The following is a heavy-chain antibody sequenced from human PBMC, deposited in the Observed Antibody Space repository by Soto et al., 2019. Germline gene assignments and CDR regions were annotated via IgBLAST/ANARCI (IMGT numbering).Heavy chain of an antibody. CDR3: ARNYYDSSGGFDY. CDR1: GVTGSSNY. Sequence: PGGSLRLSCAASGVTGSSNYMSWVRQAPGKGLEWVSVIYSGGSTYYADSVKGRFTISRDNSKNTLYLQMNSLRAEDTAVYYCARNYYDSSGGFDYWGQGTLVTVSS. CDR2: IYSGGST. J-gene: IGHJ4*02. D-gene: IGHD3-22*01. V-gene: IGHV3-53*01.